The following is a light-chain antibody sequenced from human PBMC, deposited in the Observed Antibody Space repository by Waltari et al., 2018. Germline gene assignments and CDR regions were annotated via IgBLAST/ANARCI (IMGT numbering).Light chain of an antibody. CDR1: QSVCIY. CDR2: ASS. J-gene: IGKJ2*01. CDR3: QHSYGSAAGA. V-gene: IGKV1-39*01. Sequence: DIQMTQSPSSLSASVGDRVTITCRASQSVCIYVNWYQQKVGEAPKLLIHASSSLHSGVQSRFSGSGSGTEFTLAINNLQPDDFAPYYCQHSYGSAAGAFGPGTKLEI.